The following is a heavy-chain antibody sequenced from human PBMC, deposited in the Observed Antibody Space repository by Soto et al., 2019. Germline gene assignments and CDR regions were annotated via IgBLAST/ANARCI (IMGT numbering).Heavy chain of an antibody. J-gene: IGHJ1*01. CDR1: GYSFNNYL. CDR3: ARVYYDSSGFYHEDH. Sequence: QVKLVQSGAEVKKPGASVMVSCQASGYSFNNYLISWVRQAPGQGPEWVGWISADNGNTNDGQKFLGRVTMTTDTSTSTAYMDLRSLRSDDTAVYYCARVYYDSSGFYHEDHWGQGTLVTVSS. V-gene: IGHV1-18*01. CDR2: ISADNGNT. D-gene: IGHD3-22*01.